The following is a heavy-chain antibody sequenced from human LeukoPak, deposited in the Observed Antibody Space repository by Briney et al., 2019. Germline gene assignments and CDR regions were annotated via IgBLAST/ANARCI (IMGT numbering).Heavy chain of an antibody. V-gene: IGHV3-7*04. CDR3: AREKYGSYYVN. J-gene: IGHJ4*02. CDR1: GFTFSSYW. D-gene: IGHD1-26*01. CDR2: IKQDGSEK. Sequence: PGGSLRLSCAASGFTFSSYWMSWVRQAPGKGLEWVANIKQDGSEKYYVDSVKGRFTISRDDAKNSLYLQMNSLRAEDTAVYYCAREKYGSYYVNWGQGTLVTVSS.